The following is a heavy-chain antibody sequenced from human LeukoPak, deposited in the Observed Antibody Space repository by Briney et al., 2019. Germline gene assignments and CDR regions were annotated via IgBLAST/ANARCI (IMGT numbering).Heavy chain of an antibody. V-gene: IGHV1-69*04. CDR2: IIPILGIA. CDR3: ARILWFGELWIDY. D-gene: IGHD3-10*01. J-gene: IGHJ4*02. CDR1: GGTFSSSA. Sequence: ASVKVSCKASGGTFSSSAISWVRQAPGQGLEWMGRIIPILGIANYAQKFQGRVTITADKSTSTAYMELSSLRSEDTAVYYCARILWFGELWIDYWGQGTLVTVSS.